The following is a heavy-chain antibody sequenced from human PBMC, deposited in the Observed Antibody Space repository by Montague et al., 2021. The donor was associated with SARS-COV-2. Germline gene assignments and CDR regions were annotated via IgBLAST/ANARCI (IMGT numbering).Heavy chain of an antibody. Sequence: SETLPLTCAVYGGSFSAYYWNWIRQPPGKGLEWIGDINHSGRTNXNPSLKSQVTVSLDTSKNQFSLKLRSVTAADTAVYYCARAVRGVIILSPYYAMDVWGQGTSVTVSS. CDR1: GGSFSAYY. CDR3: ARAVRGVIILSPYYAMDV. CDR2: INHSGRT. J-gene: IGHJ6*02. D-gene: IGHD3-10*01. V-gene: IGHV4-34*01.